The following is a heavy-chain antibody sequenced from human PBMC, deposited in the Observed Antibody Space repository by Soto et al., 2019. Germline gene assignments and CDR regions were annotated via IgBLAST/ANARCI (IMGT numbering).Heavy chain of an antibody. CDR1: GGSISSGGYY. V-gene: IGHV4-31*03. CDR3: ARDCSGGSCHDHFDY. Sequence: PSETLSLTCTVSGGSISSGGYYWSWIRQHPGKGLEWIGYIYYSGSTYYNPSLKSRVTISVDTSKNQFSLKLSSVTAADTAVYYCARDCSGGSCHDHFDYWGQGTLVTVSS. D-gene: IGHD2-15*01. J-gene: IGHJ4*02. CDR2: IYYSGST.